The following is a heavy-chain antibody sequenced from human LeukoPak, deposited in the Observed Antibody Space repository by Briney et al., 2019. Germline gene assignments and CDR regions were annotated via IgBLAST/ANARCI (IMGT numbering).Heavy chain of an antibody. J-gene: IGHJ6*02. V-gene: IGHV4-59*08. Sequence: KSSETLSLTCTVSGGSISSYDWSWIRQPPGKGLEWIGYIYYSGSTNYNPSLKSRVTISVDTSKNQFSLKLSSVTAADTAVYYCARHFDTTGYYDILTGYYGAPYYYYGMDVWGQGTTVTVSS. D-gene: IGHD3-9*01. CDR1: GGSISSYD. CDR3: ARHFDTTGYYDILTGYYGAPYYYYGMDV. CDR2: IYYSGST.